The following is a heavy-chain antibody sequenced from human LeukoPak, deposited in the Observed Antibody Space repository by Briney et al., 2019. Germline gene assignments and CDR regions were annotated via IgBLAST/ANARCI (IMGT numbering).Heavy chain of an antibody. Sequence: PGGSLRLSCAASGFTVSSNYMSWVRQAPGKGLEWVSVIYSGGSTYYADSVKGRFTISRDNSKNTLYLQMNSLRAEDTAVYYCARSGGSSGRAFDYWGQETLVTVSS. V-gene: IGHV3-53*01. J-gene: IGHJ4*02. CDR1: GFTVSSNY. D-gene: IGHD1-26*01. CDR2: IYSGGST. CDR3: ARSGGSSGRAFDY.